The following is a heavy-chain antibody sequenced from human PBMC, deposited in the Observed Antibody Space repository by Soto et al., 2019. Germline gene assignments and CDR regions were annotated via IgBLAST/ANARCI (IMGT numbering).Heavy chain of an antibody. D-gene: IGHD6-19*01. CDR1: GYTFTSYY. CDR2: INTSGGYT. CDR3: ARAYSIGWMPFDY. J-gene: IGHJ4*02. V-gene: IGHV1-46*04. Sequence: QVQLVQSGDEVKKPEASVKVSCKASGYTFTSYYIHWVRQAPGQGLEWMGMINTSGGYTNYAQQLQCRVTMTRDTSTSTVYMELSSLRSEDTAVYYCARAYSIGWMPFDYWGQGTLVTGAS.